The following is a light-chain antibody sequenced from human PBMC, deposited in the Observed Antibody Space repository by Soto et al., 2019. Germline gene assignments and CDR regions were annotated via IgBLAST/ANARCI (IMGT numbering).Light chain of an antibody. Sequence: AIQMTQSPSSLSASVGDRVTITCRASQGIRNDLGWYQQKPGKAPKLLIYAASILQSGVPSRFTGSGSGTDFTLTVNSLQAEDFATYYCQQSYTSPTTFGQGTRLEIK. CDR3: QQSYTSPTT. V-gene: IGKV1-6*01. CDR1: QGIRND. J-gene: IGKJ5*01. CDR2: AAS.